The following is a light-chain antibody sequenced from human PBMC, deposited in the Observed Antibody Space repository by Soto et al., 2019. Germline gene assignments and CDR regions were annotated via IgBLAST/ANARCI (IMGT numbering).Light chain of an antibody. Sequence: EIVLTQSPGTLSLSPGERATLSCRASQSVSSSYFAWYQQKPGQAPRLLIYGASNRATGIPDRFSGGGSGTDFTLTISRLEPEDFAVYYCQQYGTSPPWTFGQGTKVEI. CDR2: GAS. CDR3: QQYGTSPPWT. J-gene: IGKJ1*01. CDR1: QSVSSSY. V-gene: IGKV3-20*01.